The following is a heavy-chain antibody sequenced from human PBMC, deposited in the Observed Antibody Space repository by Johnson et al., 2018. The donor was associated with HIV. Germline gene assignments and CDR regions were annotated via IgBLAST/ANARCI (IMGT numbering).Heavy chain of an antibody. CDR3: ARDGGIQLWSAFDI. Sequence: QVQLVESGGGVVQPGRSLRLSCAASGFTFSSYAMHWVRQAPGKGLEWVAVISYDGSNKYYADSVKGRFTISRDNSKNTLYLKMNSLRAEDTAVYYCARDGGIQLWSAFDIWGQGTMVTVSS. D-gene: IGHD5-18*01. CDR2: ISYDGSNK. J-gene: IGHJ3*02. V-gene: IGHV3-30*04. CDR1: GFTFSSYA.